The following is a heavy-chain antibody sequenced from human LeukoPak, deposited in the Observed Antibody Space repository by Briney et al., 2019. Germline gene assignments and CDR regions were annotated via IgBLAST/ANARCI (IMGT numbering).Heavy chain of an antibody. CDR1: GGSVSSGSYY. V-gene: IGHV4-61*01. D-gene: IGHD5/OR15-5a*01. J-gene: IGHJ4*02. CDR2: IYYSGST. Sequence: SETLSLTCTVSGGSVSSGSYYWSWIRQPPGRGLEWIGYIYYSGSTNYNPSLKSRVTISVDTSKNQFSLKLSSVTAADTAVYYCARGTPILCLDYWGQGTLVTVPS. CDR3: ARGTPILCLDY.